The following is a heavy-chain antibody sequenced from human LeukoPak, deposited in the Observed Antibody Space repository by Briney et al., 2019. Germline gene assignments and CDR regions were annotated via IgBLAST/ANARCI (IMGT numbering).Heavy chain of an antibody. J-gene: IGHJ4*02. CDR1: GITFSSYI. CDR2: ISTSSSDI. V-gene: IGHV3-21*01. Sequence: GGSLRLSCAASGITFSSYIMNWVRQAPGKGLEWVSSISTSSSDIYYADSVKGRFTISRDNAKNSLYLQMNSLRAEDAAVYYCARRHGDYVGSFEYWGQGTQVTVSS. D-gene: IGHD4-17*01. CDR3: ARRHGDYVGSFEY.